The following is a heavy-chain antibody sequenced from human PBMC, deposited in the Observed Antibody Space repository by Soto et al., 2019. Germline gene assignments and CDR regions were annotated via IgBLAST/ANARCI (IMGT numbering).Heavy chain of an antibody. J-gene: IGHJ4*02. Sequence: SETLSLTCTVSCGSITTGGYYWRWIRQLPGKGLEWIGHRYYSESTYYNPSLKSRVSISLDTSKNQFSLKLSFVTAADTAMYYCARTKCSGGSCYSWSLDYWGQGTQVTVSS. CDR3: ARTKCSGGSCYSWSLDY. CDR2: RYYSEST. V-gene: IGHV4-31*03. D-gene: IGHD2-15*01. CDR1: CGSITTGGYY.